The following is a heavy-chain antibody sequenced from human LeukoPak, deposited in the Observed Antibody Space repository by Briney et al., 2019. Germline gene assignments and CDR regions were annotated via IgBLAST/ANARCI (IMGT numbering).Heavy chain of an antibody. V-gene: IGHV4-61*02. D-gene: IGHD6-19*01. Sequence: SETLSLTCTVSGSSISSGDYYWSWIRQPAGKGLEWIGRIYTSGSTNYNPSLKSRVTMSVDTSKNQFSLKLSSVTAADTAVYYCARSGGWLLYFDYWGQGTLVTVSS. CDR1: GSSISSGDYY. CDR3: ARSGGWLLYFDY. CDR2: IYTSGST. J-gene: IGHJ4*02.